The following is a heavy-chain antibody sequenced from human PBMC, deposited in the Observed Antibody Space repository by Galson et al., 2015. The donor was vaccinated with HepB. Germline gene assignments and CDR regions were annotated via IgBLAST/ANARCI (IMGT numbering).Heavy chain of an antibody. Sequence: SVKVSCKASGYTFTGYYMHWVRQAPGQGLEWMGRINPNSGGTNYAQKFQGRVTMTRDTSISTAYMELSRLRSDDTAVYYCALGYCTGGVCSKPLGYWGQGTLVTVSS. CDR3: ALGYCTGGVCSKPLGY. CDR2: INPNSGGT. J-gene: IGHJ4*02. V-gene: IGHV1-2*06. D-gene: IGHD2-8*02. CDR1: GYTFTGYY.